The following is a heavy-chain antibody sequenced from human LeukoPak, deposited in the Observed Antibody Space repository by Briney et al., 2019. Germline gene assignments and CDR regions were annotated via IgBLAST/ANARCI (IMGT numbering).Heavy chain of an antibody. Sequence: PGGSLRLSCAASGFSFSDHYMDWVRQAPGKGLEWVGRIKSKAQSYTTDYAASVKGRFTISRDDAKNSLYLQMNSLKTEDTAVYYCARGPHNRYCSGGSCYSRGAFDIWGQGTMVTVSS. CDR2: IKSKAQSYTT. CDR3: ARGPHNRYCSGGSCYSRGAFDI. V-gene: IGHV3-72*01. D-gene: IGHD2-15*01. J-gene: IGHJ3*02. CDR1: GFSFSDHY.